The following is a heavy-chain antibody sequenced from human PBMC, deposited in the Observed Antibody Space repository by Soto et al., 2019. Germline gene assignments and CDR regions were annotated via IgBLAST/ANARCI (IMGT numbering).Heavy chain of an antibody. J-gene: IGHJ4*02. Sequence: QVQLQESGPGLVKPSETLSLTCTVSGGSISSYYWSWIRQPPGKGLEWIGYIYYSGSTNYNPSLKSRVTISVDTSKNQFSLKLSSVTAADTAVYYCARRDGYNSFDYWGQGTLVTVSS. D-gene: IGHD5-12*01. V-gene: IGHV4-59*01. CDR1: GGSISSYY. CDR2: IYYSGST. CDR3: ARRDGYNSFDY.